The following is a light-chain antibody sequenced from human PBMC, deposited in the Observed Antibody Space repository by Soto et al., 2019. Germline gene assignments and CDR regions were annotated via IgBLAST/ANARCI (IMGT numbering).Light chain of an antibody. J-gene: IGKJ1*01. CDR2: SAS. Sequence: QVTQSPSSVTASVGDRVTITCQTSKDISTSVAWYQQKPGKAPNLLIYSASALHRGVPSRFSGSGSGADFTLTVSSLQPEDSATYYCQQADSCPWTFGQGTKVEIK. V-gene: IGKV1D-12*01. CDR3: QQADSCPWT. CDR1: KDISTS.